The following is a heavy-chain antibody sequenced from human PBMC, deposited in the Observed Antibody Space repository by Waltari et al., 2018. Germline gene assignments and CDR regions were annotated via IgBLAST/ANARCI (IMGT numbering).Heavy chain of an antibody. Sequence: VQVVECGGALLQPGGSLRLSCTASGCSFPAYEMTRIRLATGKGLEWVSYINDVGNTKYYADSVRGRFTVSRDNTKDSLYLQMDSLRPEDTAVYYCGRKSYVIGSYHYNGMDVWGQGTAVTVSS. CDR3: GRKSYVIGSYHYNGMDV. CDR2: INDVGNTK. CDR1: GCSFPAYE. V-gene: IGHV3-48*03. J-gene: IGHJ6*02. D-gene: IGHD3-10*01.